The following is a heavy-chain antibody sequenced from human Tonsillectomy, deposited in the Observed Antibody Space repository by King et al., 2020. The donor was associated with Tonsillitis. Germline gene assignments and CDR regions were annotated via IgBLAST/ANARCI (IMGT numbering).Heavy chain of an antibody. V-gene: IGHV5-10-1*03. CDR1: GYSFTSYW. Sequence: QLVQSGAEVKKPGGSLRISCKGSGYSFTSYWISWVRQMPWKGLEWMGRIDPSDSYTNYGPSFQGHVTISADKSISTAYLQWSSLKASDTAMYYCSQVVALNGGFDYWGQGTLVTVSS. CDR3: SQVVALNGGFDY. D-gene: IGHD2-15*01. J-gene: IGHJ4*02. CDR2: IDPSDSYT.